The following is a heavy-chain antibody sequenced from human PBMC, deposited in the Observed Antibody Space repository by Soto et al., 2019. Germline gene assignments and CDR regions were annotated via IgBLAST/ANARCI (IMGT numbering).Heavy chain of an antibody. J-gene: IGHJ6*03. CDR1: GGSISSYY. CDR3: ARAGRYYYGSGSPYMDV. Sequence: QVQLQESGPGLVKPSETLSLTCTVSGGSISSYYWSWIRQPPGKGLEWIGYIYYSGSTNYNPSLKSRVTISVDTSKNQFSLKLSSVTAADTAAYYCARAGRYYYGSGSPYMDVWGKGTTVTVSS. D-gene: IGHD3-10*01. V-gene: IGHV4-59*01. CDR2: IYYSGST.